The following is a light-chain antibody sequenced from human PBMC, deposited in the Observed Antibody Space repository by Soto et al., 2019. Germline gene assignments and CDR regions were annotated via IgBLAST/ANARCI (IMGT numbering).Light chain of an antibody. V-gene: IGKV3D-15*01. Sequence: EIVLTQSPGALSLSPGDRATLSCRASQSLSDSLAWYQLKPGQAPRLLIYEASTRATGIPDRFSGSGTGAEFTLTINSLQSEDFAVYYCQQYNNWPRTFGQGTKVDIK. CDR2: EAS. CDR1: QSLSDS. CDR3: QQYNNWPRT. J-gene: IGKJ1*01.